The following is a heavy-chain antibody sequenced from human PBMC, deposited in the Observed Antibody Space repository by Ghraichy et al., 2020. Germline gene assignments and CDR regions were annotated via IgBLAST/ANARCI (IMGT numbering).Heavy chain of an antibody. CDR3: ANPGLIAGAGRDY. Sequence: GESLRLSCAASGFTFSSYAMNWVRQAPGKGLEWVSAISGSGGSTYYADSVKGRFTISRDNSKNTLYLQMNSLRAEDTAVYYCANPGLIAGAGRDYWGQGTLVTVSS. D-gene: IGHD6-13*01. CDR1: GFTFSSYA. J-gene: IGHJ4*02. V-gene: IGHV3-23*01. CDR2: ISGSGGST.